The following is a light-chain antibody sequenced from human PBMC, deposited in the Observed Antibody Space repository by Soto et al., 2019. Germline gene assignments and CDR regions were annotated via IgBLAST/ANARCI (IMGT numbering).Light chain of an antibody. CDR1: QYINTR. V-gene: IGKV3-11*01. J-gene: IGKJ1*01. Sequence: ENVLTQSPATLSSFPGDRVTLSCRASQYINTRLAWYQHRPGQAPRLLIYQTSIRAAGIPARFSASGTGTDFTLTISDVQPEDFAVYYCHQRQSWPRTFGQGTKVAIK. CDR3: HQRQSWPRT. CDR2: QTS.